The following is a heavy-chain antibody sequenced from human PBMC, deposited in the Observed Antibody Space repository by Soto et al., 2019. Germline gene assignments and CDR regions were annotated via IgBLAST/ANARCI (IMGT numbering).Heavy chain of an antibody. J-gene: IGHJ6*02. CDR2: ISGKNGNT. V-gene: IGHV1-18*04. CDR1: GYTFISHG. Sequence: QVQLVQSGAEVKKPGASVKVSCKASGYTFISHGIRWVRHAPGQGLEWMGWISGKNGNTNYAQKFQGRVPLTTDTSTSTAYLELRSLRSDDTAVYYCARVSSSVVVVPDYGMDVWGQGTTVTVSS. CDR3: ARVSSSVVVVPDYGMDV. D-gene: IGHD2-2*01.